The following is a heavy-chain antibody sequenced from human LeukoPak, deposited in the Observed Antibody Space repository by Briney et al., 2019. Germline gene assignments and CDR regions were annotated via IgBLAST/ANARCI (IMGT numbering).Heavy chain of an antibody. V-gene: IGHV3-7*03. Sequence: GGSLRLSCAVSGFTFSGFWMSWSRQAPGKGLEWVASINSDGSEGYYADVVKGRFTISRDNAKNSLYLQINSLRAEDTAVYYCARVVLWYSDFWGQGTLVTVSS. CDR2: INSDGSEG. CDR3: ARVVLWYSDF. J-gene: IGHJ4*02. CDR1: GFTFSGFW. D-gene: IGHD2-15*01.